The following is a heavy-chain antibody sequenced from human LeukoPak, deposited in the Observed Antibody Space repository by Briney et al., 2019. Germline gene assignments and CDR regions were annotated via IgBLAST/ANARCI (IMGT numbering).Heavy chain of an antibody. V-gene: IGHV4-39*01. Sequence: SETLSLSCTVSGGTISSSSYYWGWIRQPPGKGLEWIGSIYYSGSTYYNPCLKSRVTISVDTSKNQFSLKLSSVTAADTAVYYCAGLELGIAVAAYYWGQGTLVTVSS. CDR1: GGTISSSSYY. D-gene: IGHD6-19*01. CDR3: AGLELGIAVAAYY. J-gene: IGHJ4*02. CDR2: IYYSGST.